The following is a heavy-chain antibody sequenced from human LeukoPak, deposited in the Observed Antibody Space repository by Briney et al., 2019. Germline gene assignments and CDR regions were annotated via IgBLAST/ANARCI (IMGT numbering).Heavy chain of an antibody. CDR2: ISAYNGNT. Sequence: ASVKVSCKASGYTFTSYGISWVGQAPGQGLEWMGWISAYNGNTNYAQKLQGRVTMTTDTSTSTAYMELRSLRSDDTAVYYCARDLWQYSSGWYYFDYWGQGTLVTVSS. J-gene: IGHJ4*02. D-gene: IGHD6-19*01. CDR1: GYTFTSYG. V-gene: IGHV1-18*01. CDR3: ARDLWQYSSGWYYFDY.